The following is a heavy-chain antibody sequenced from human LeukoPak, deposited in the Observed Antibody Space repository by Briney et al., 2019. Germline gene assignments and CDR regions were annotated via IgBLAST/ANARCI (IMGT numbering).Heavy chain of an antibody. D-gene: IGHD3-22*01. CDR3: AREPRGPTGYDSSGRDTFDY. J-gene: IGHJ4*02. Sequence: PGGSLRLSCAASDFTFSNYAMHWVRQAPGKGLEWVAVILYDGTMQYYADSLKGRFTISRDNSQNTLYLQMRSLRVEDTAVYFCAREPRGPTGYDSSGRDTFDYWGQGTLVTVSS. CDR2: ILYDGTMQ. V-gene: IGHV3-30*04. CDR1: DFTFSNYA.